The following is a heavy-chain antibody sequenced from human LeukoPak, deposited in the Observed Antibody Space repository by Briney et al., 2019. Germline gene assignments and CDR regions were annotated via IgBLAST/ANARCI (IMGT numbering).Heavy chain of an antibody. CDR2: INHSGST. D-gene: IGHD3-10*01. Sequence: PSETLSLTCAVYGGSFSGYYWSWIRQPPGKGLEWIGEINHSGSTDYNPSLESRVTISVDTSKNQFSLKLTSVTAADTAVYYCARDYLYGMDVWGQGTTVTVSS. J-gene: IGHJ6*02. CDR3: ARDYLYGMDV. V-gene: IGHV4-34*01. CDR1: GGSFSGYY.